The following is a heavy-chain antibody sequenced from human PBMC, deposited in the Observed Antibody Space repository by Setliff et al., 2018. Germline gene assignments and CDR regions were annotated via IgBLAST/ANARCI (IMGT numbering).Heavy chain of an antibody. Sequence: PSETLSLTCTLSAGSTSSHYWTWIRQPAGKGLEWIGRLYTSGDTNYNPSLKSRVSMSLDTSKNQFPLKLSSVTAADTAVYYCARDRVVVLAGRRGFYFDYWGQGTLVTVSS. CDR1: AGSTSSHY. D-gene: IGHD2-15*01. CDR2: LYTSGDT. V-gene: IGHV4-4*07. CDR3: ARDRVVVLAGRRGFYFDY. J-gene: IGHJ4*02.